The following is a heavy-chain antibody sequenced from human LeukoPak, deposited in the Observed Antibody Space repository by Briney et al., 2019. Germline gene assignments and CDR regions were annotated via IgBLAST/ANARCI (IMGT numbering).Heavy chain of an antibody. D-gene: IGHD1-26*01. CDR2: IYHSGST. CDR3: ARGGDGIVAPLGY. J-gene: IGHJ4*02. V-gene: IGHV4-38-2*02. CDR1: GYSISSGYY. Sequence: SETLSLTCTVSGYSISSGYYWGWIRQPPGKGLEWIGSIYHSGSTYYNPSLKSRVTISVDTSKNQFSLKLSSVTAADTAVYYCARGGDGIVAPLGYWGQGTLVTVSS.